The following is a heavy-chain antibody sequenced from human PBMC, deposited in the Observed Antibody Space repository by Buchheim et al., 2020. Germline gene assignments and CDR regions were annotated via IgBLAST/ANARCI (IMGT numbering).Heavy chain of an antibody. CDR3: ASNEYSSSSYYYYYYMDV. Sequence: QLQLQESGPGLVKPSETLSLTCSVSGGSISSGSYYWAWIRQTPGKGLEWIGTIYYSGTTYYNPSLKSRVTISVDTSKNQFSLKLNSVTAADTAVYYCASNEYSSSSYYYYYYMDVWGKGTT. D-gene: IGHD6-6*01. J-gene: IGHJ6*03. CDR2: IYYSGTT. V-gene: IGHV4-39*01. CDR1: GGSISSGSYY.